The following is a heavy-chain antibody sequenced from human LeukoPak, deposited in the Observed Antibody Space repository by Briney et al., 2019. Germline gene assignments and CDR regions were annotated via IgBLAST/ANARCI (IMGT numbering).Heavy chain of an antibody. CDR1: GGSISSYY. CDR2: IYYSEST. Sequence: PSETLSLTCTVSGGSISSYYWSWIRQPPGKGLEWIGYIYYSESTNYNPSLKSRVTISVDTSKNQFSLKLSSVTAADTAVYYCARDRGGYGDYVYWYFDLWGRGTLVTVSS. D-gene: IGHD4-17*01. J-gene: IGHJ2*01. CDR3: ARDRGGYGDYVYWYFDL. V-gene: IGHV4-59*01.